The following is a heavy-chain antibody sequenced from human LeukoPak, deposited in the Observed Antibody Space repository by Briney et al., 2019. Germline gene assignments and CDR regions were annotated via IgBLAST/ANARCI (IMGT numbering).Heavy chain of an antibody. CDR1: GGSISSSHW. CDR2: IYHSGST. J-gene: IGHJ6*02. CDR3: ARHMGYCSGGSCYSFYYYGMDV. D-gene: IGHD2-15*01. Sequence: SETLSLTCAVSGGSISSSHWWSWVRQPPGKGLEWIGEIYHSGSTNYNPSLKSRVTISVDKSENQFSLRLTSVTAADTAVYYCARHMGYCSGGSCYSFYYYGMDVWGQGTTVTVSS. V-gene: IGHV4-4*02.